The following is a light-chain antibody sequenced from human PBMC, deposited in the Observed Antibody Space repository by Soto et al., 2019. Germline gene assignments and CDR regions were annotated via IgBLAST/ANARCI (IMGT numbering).Light chain of an antibody. V-gene: IGKV3-20*01. CDR3: QQYGGSPFT. CDR1: QSVSVNS. J-gene: IGKJ3*01. CDR2: AAS. Sequence: EIVLTQSPGTLSLSPGERATLSCRASQSVSVNSLAWYQQKGGQAPRLLIYAASTRATGVPDRFSGTGSGKDFPLTISRLETDDSAVYYCQQYGGSPFTFGPGTKVDIK.